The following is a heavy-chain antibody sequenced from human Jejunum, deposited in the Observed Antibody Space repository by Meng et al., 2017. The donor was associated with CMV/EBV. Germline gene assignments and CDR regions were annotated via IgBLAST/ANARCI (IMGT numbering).Heavy chain of an antibody. Sequence: FSLPPRGVGVVWIRQPPGTSLEWLAFIYWDDDKRYRPSLETRLTITQDTSKNQVVLTMTTVDPVDTATYYCAHGKTYNNAWFWNWFDVWGQGTLVTVSS. CDR1: FSLPPRGVG. CDR2: IYWDDDK. J-gene: IGHJ5*02. D-gene: IGHD6-19*01. V-gene: IGHV2-5*02. CDR3: AHGKTYNNAWFWNWFDV.